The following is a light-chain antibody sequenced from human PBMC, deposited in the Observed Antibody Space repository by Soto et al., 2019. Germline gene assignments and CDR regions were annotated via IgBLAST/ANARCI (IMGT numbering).Light chain of an antibody. Sequence: QSVLTQPASVSGSPGQSITISCTGSSSDVGGRDYVSWYQQHPGKAPKVIIYEVTRWPSGVSGRFSGSKSGNTASLTISGLQPEDEADYYCSSFTNRNTWVFGGGTKVTAL. CDR3: SSFTNRNTWV. CDR1: SSDVGGRDY. CDR2: EVT. V-gene: IGLV2-14*01. J-gene: IGLJ3*02.